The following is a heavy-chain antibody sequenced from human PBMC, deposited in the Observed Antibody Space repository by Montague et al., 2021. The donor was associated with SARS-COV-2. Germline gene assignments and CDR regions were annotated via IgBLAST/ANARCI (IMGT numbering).Heavy chain of an antibody. CDR2: MYYSGST. Sequence: SETLSLTCTVSGGSISSYYWSWIRQPPGKGLEWIGYMYYSGSTNYSPSLKRRVTLSVDTSKNQFSLTLNSVTAADTAVYYCARDFDYWGQGTLVTVSS. V-gene: IGHV4-59*13. CDR1: GGSISSYY. J-gene: IGHJ4*02. CDR3: ARDFDY.